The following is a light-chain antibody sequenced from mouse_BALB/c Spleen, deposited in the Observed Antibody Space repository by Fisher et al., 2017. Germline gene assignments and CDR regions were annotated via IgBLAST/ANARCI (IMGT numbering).Light chain of an antibody. CDR2: DTS. J-gene: IGKJ4*01. V-gene: IGKV4-55*01. CDR3: QQWSSNPFT. CDR1: SSVSY. Sequence: IVLTQSTAIMSASLGEKVTMTCSASSSVSYMYWYQQKPGSSPRLLIYDTSNLASGVPVRFSGSGSGTSYSLTISSMEAEDAATYYCQQWSSNPFTFGSGTKLEIK.